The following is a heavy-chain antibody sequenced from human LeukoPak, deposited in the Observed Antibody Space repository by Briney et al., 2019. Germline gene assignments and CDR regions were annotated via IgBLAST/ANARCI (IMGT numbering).Heavy chain of an antibody. Sequence: KPSETLSLTCTVSGYSISSGHYWAWIRQSPEKGLEWIASMFHSGSTYYNPSLKSRVTTSADTSKNEFSLKLSSVTAADTAVYYCARTPPNYYGSGSYYSAQNRPKSSYYMDVWGKGTTVTISS. CDR2: MFHSGST. J-gene: IGHJ6*03. D-gene: IGHD3-10*01. V-gene: IGHV4-38-2*02. CDR1: GYSISSGHY. CDR3: ARTPPNYYGSGSYYSAQNRPKSSYYMDV.